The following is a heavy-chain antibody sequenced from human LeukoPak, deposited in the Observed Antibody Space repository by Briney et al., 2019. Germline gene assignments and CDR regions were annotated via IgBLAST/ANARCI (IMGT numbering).Heavy chain of an antibody. Sequence: PSETLSLSSAVSGGSISSGGYSWSWIRQPPGKGLEWIGYIYHSGSTYYNPSLKSRVTISVDRSKNQFSLKLSSVAAADTAVYYCATSSGSYLNWFDPWGQGTLVTVSS. V-gene: IGHV4-30-2*01. J-gene: IGHJ5*02. CDR1: GGSISSGGYS. D-gene: IGHD3-10*01. CDR3: ATSSGSYLNWFDP. CDR2: IYHSGST.